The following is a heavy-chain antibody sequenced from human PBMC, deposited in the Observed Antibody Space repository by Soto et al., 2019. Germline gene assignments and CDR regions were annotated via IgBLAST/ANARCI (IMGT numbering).Heavy chain of an antibody. V-gene: IGHV3-48*03. CDR3: AIDTIAARGTNWFDP. D-gene: IGHD6-6*01. J-gene: IGHJ5*02. CDR1: GFTFSSYE. Sequence: GGSLRLSCAASGFTFSSYEMNWVRQAPGKGLEWVSYISSSGSTIYYADSVKGRFTISRDNAKNSLYLQMNSLRAEDTAVYYCAIDTIAARGTNWFDPWGQGTLVTVS. CDR2: ISSSGSTI.